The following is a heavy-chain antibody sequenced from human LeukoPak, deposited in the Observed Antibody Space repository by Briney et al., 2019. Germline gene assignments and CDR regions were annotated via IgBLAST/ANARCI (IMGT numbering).Heavy chain of an antibody. CDR3: ARNTSRMLRGVNGVLGWFDP. J-gene: IGHJ5*02. CDR1: ADAISSDY. D-gene: IGHD3-10*01. V-gene: IGHV4-59*01. Sequence: SETLSLTSAVSADAISSDYWSWIRQPPGKGLEWIGYIYNSASTNYNPSHKSRVNMSVDSSKNQFSLKLTSVTAADTAVYYCARNTSRMLRGVNGVLGWFDPWGQGTLVTVSS. CDR2: IYNSAST.